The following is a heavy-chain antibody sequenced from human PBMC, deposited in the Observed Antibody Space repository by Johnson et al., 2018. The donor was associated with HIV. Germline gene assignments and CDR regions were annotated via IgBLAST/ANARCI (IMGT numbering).Heavy chain of an antibody. J-gene: IGHJ3*02. CDR1: GFTFSSYG. V-gene: IGHV3-NL1*01. D-gene: IGHD1-1*01. CDR3: TTDRYAFDI. Sequence: QVQLVESGGGLVQPGGSLRLSCAASGFTFSSYGMHWVRQAPGKGLEWVSVIYSGGRTYYADSVKGRFTISRDSSKNTLYLQMNSLRAEDTAMYYCTTDRYAFDIWGQGTLVTVSS. CDR2: IYSGGRT.